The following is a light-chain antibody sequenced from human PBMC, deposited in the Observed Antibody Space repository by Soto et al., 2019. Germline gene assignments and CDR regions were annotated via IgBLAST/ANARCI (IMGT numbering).Light chain of an antibody. CDR1: QDISVY. V-gene: IGKV1-27*01. CDR2: SAS. J-gene: IGKJ5*01. Sequence: DIQMTQPPSSLSASVGDRVTITSRASQDISVYLAWYQQKPGKVPKLLIYSASTLQSGGPSRLSGSGSGTDFTLTISSLQPEDVATYYCQKFNTAPLTFGQGTRLEIK. CDR3: QKFNTAPLT.